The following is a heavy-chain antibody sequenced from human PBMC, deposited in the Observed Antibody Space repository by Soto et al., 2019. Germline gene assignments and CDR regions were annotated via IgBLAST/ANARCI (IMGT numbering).Heavy chain of an antibody. CDR2: IDPNSGGT. V-gene: IGHV1-2*02. CDR1: RYTFTGYY. J-gene: IGHJ4*02. Sequence: QVQLVQSGAEVKKPGASVKVSCKASRYTFTGYYMHWVRQAPGQGLEWMGWIDPNSGGTDYAQKFQGRVTMTRDTSISTAYMELSSLRVDDTAVYYCAKDLSGWRVRGSIDYWGQGTLVTVSS. CDR3: AKDLSGWRVRGSIDY. D-gene: IGHD3-10*01.